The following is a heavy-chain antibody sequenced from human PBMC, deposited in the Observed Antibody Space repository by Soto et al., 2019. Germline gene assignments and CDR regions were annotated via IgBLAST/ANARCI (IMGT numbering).Heavy chain of an antibody. J-gene: IGHJ6*02. V-gene: IGHV3-15*07. CDR3: TGEVTYYYYYGMDV. CDR2: IKSKTDGGTT. Sequence: ESGGGLVKPGGSLRLSCAASGFTFSNAWMNWVRQAPGKGLEWVGRIKSKTDGGTTDYAAPVKGRFTISRDDSKNTLYLQMNSLKTEDTAVYYCTGEVTYYYYYGMDVWGQGTTVTVSS. CDR1: GFTFSNAW. D-gene: IGHD3-16*01.